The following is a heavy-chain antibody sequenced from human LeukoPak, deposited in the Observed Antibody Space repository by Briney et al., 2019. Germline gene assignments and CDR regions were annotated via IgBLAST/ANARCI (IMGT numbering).Heavy chain of an antibody. CDR3: AKETSSGNFVTIDC. V-gene: IGHV3-23*01. J-gene: IGHJ4*02. CDR1: GFTFRSYV. CDR2: ITGDGGGT. D-gene: IGHD1-26*01. Sequence: GGSLRLSCAASGFTFRSYVMSWVRQAPGKGMEWVSAITGDGGGTNHADSVKGRFTISRDNSKDTLYLQMNSLRGEDTAVYYCAKETSSGNFVTIDCWGQGTLITVSS.